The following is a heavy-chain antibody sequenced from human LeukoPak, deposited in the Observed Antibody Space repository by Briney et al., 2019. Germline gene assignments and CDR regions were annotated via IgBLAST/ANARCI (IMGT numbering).Heavy chain of an antibody. V-gene: IGHV3-23*01. D-gene: IGHD6-13*01. CDR3: ARVPRATPGTANWFDP. CDR1: GFTFSGYA. Sequence: GGSLRLSCAASGFTFSGYAMSWVRQAPGKGLEWVSIMSGSGTGTYYADSVKGRFTISRDNSKNTLYPQMNSLRVEDTAVYYCARVPRATPGTANWFDPWGQGTLVTVSS. CDR2: MSGSGTGT. J-gene: IGHJ5*02.